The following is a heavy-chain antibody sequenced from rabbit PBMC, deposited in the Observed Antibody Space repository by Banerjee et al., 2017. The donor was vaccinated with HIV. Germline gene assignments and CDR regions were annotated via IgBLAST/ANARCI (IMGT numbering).Heavy chain of an antibody. CDR3: ARDTGSSFSTYGMDL. CDR2: IDSGSRDFT. CDR1: GFDFSNYNF. J-gene: IGHJ6*01. D-gene: IGHD8-1*01. V-gene: IGHV1S45*01. Sequence: QEQLVESGGGLVQPGASLTLTCTASGFDFSNYNFMCWVRQAPGKGLEWIACIDSGSRDFTCSASWAQGRFTISKTSSTTVTLQMTSLTVADTATYFCARDTGSSFSTYGMDLWGQGTLVTVS.